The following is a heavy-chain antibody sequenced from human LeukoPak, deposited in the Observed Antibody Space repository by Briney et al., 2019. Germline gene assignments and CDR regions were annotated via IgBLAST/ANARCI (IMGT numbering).Heavy chain of an antibody. CDR1: GFTFRRSA. V-gene: IGHV3-23*01. Sequence: PGGSLRLSCAASGFTFRRSAMTWVRQVPGKGLEWVSTISGRGGDTDYADSVKGRFTISRDKSTKTLCLQMNSVRATDTGVSKRATVPAPPYYYDSSGYYLGWSPHDAFDIWGQGTMVTVSS. D-gene: IGHD3-22*01. J-gene: IGHJ3*02. CDR3: ATVPAPPYYYDSSGYYLGWSPHDAFDI. CDR2: ISGRGGDT.